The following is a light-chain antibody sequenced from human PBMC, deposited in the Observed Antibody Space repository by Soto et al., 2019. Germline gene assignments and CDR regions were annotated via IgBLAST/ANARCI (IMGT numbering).Light chain of an antibody. V-gene: IGKV1-5*03. J-gene: IGKJ1*01. CDR1: QSISVW. CDR3: QHYNDFSCT. Sequence: DLHMTQSPSTLSASVGDRVTITCRASQSISVWLAWYQQKPGKAPNLLIYKTSSLETGVPSRFSGSGSGTEFTISISSLQPDDFATYYCQHYNDFSCTFGQGPMVQLK. CDR2: KTS.